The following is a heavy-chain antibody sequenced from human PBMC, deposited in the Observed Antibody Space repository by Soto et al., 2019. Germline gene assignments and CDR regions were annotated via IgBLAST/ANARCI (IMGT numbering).Heavy chain of an antibody. CDR1: GFTFSSYW. V-gene: IGHV3-74*01. Sequence: PGGSLRLSCAASGFTFSSYWMRWVRQAPGKGLVWVSRINSDGSSTSYADSVKGRFTISRDNAKNTLYLQMNSLRAEDTAVYYCARELAYIGNGMDVWGQGTTVTVSS. J-gene: IGHJ6*02. CDR3: ARELAYIGNGMDV. CDR2: INSDGSST. D-gene: IGHD5-12*01.